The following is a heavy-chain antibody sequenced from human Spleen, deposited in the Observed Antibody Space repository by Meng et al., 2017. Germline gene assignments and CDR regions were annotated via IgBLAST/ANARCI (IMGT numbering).Heavy chain of an antibody. CDR2: IYWNEDK. CDR3: VHQTYSRSVDY. J-gene: IGHJ4*02. D-gene: IGHD6-13*01. CDR1: GFSLSTSGVG. Sequence: SGPTLVKPTQSLTLTCTFSGFSLSTSGVGVGWIRQPPGKALEWLALIYWNEDKHYSPPLKRRLTITKDTSKNQVVLTMTNMDPVDTGTYFCVHQTYSRSVDYWGQGTLVTVSS. V-gene: IGHV2-5*04.